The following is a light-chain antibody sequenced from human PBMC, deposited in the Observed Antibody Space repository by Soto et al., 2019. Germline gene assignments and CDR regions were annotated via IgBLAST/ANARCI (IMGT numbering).Light chain of an antibody. CDR1: QGISSY. CDR3: QQYYSYPLT. Sequence: AIRMTQSPSSLSASTGDRVTITCRARQGISSYLAWYQQKPGKAPKLLIYAASTLHSGVPSRFSGSGSGTDFTLTVSCRQSEDFATYSCQQYYSYPLTFGGGTKVEIK. V-gene: IGKV1-8*01. CDR2: AAS. J-gene: IGKJ4*01.